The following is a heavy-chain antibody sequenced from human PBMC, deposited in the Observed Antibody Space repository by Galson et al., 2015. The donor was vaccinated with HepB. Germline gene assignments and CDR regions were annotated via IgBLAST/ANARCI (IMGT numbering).Heavy chain of an antibody. Sequence: SLRLSCAASGFTFSTYWMCWVRQAPGKGLEWVANINQDGSEKNSVGSVKGRFTISRDNAKNSLYLQMNSLRAEDTAVYYCARDDDGVMGYWGQGTLVTVSS. CDR3: ARDDDGVMGY. D-gene: IGHD3-16*01. CDR1: GFTFSTYW. CDR2: INQDGSEK. V-gene: IGHV3-7*03. J-gene: IGHJ4*02.